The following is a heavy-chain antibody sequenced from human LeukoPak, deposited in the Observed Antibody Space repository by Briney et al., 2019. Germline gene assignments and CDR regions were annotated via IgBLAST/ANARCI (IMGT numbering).Heavy chain of an antibody. CDR3: ARRADDAFDI. CDR1: AFSFSNYG. J-gene: IGHJ3*02. Sequence: GGSLRLSCAASAFSFSNYGMHWVRQAPGKGLEWVALIWHDGSNRYYADSVKGRFTTSRDNSKNTLYVQMNSLRAEDTAVYYCARRADDAFDIWGQGTMVTVSS. CDR2: IWHDGSNR. V-gene: IGHV3-33*01.